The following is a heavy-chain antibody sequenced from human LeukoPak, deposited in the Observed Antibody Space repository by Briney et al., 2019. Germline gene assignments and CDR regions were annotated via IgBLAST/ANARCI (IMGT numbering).Heavy chain of an antibody. J-gene: IGHJ4*02. Sequence: GGSLRLSCAASGFTFSSYAMSWVRQAPGKGLEWVSAISGSGGSTYYADSVKGRFTISRDNSKNTLYLQMNSLRAEDTAVYYCAKTRPNYSSGRYDFDYWGQGTLVTVSS. CDR1: GFTFSSYA. V-gene: IGHV3-23*01. D-gene: IGHD6-19*01. CDR2: ISGSGGST. CDR3: AKTRPNYSSGRYDFDY.